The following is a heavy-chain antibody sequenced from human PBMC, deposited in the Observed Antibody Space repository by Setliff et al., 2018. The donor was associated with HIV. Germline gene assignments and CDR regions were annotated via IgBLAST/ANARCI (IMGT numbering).Heavy chain of an antibody. CDR3: ARNTDVDSVYRPFHI. D-gene: IGHD1-26*01. V-gene: IGHV3-23*01. J-gene: IGHJ3*02. Sequence: GGSLRLSCAASGLTFSGYPMSWVRQAPGKGLEWVSAISGSGGSTYYADSVKGRFTISRDNSKNTLYLRLNSLRAEDTAVYYCARNTDVDSVYRPFHIWGQGTMVTVSS. CDR2: ISGSGGST. CDR1: GLTFSGYP.